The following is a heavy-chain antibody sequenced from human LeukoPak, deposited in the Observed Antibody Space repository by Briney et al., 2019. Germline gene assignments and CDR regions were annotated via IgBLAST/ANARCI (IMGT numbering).Heavy chain of an antibody. D-gene: IGHD6-19*01. CDR2: INPNSGGT. V-gene: IGHV1-2*02. CDR1: GYTFTGYY. CDR3: ASIRGYSSGWSPGDY. J-gene: IGHJ4*02. Sequence: GASVKVSCKASGYTFTGYYMHWARQAPGQGLEWMGWINPNSGGTNYAQKFQGRVTMTRDTSISTAYMELSRLRSDDTAVYYCASIRGYSSGWSPGDYWGQGTLVTVSS.